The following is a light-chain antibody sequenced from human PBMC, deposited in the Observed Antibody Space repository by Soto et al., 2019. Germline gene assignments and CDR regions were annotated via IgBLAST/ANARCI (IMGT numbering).Light chain of an antibody. CDR2: AAS. J-gene: IGKJ1*01. Sequence: DIQMTQSPSSLSASVGDRVTITCRASQTISSYLNWYQQKPGKAPKLLIYAASSLQSGVPSSFSGIGSGTDFTLTITSLQPEDFATYYCQQSYNTPWTFGQGTKVEIK. V-gene: IGKV1-39*01. CDR3: QQSYNTPWT. CDR1: QTISSY.